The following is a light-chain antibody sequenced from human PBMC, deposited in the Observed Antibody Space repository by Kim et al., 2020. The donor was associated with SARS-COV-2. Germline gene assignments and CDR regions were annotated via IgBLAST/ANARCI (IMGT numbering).Light chain of an antibody. Sequence: QSITLSCTGTSLDIGTYNFVSCYQQHPGKAPKLIIFDVNDRPSGVSDRFSGSKSANTASLTISGLQAEDEADYYCSSFTSTSSPYVFGTGTQLTVL. J-gene: IGLJ1*01. CDR1: SLDIGTYNF. V-gene: IGLV2-14*03. CDR2: DVN. CDR3: SSFTSTSSPYV.